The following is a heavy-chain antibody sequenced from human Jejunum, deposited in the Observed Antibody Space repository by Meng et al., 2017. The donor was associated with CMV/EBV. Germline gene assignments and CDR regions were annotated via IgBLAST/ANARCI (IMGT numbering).Heavy chain of an antibody. V-gene: IGHV3-21*01. CDR2: ISPTSAYI. J-gene: IGHJ4*02. D-gene: IGHD6-25*01. CDR1: GFTLSSYG. Sequence: LSCAASGFTLSSYGMNWVRQAPGKGLEWVSSISPTSAYIYYAESLQGRFTISRDNSENTIYLQMNSLRREDTAVYYCAGGHSGHYWGQGTLVTVSS. CDR3: AGGHSGHY.